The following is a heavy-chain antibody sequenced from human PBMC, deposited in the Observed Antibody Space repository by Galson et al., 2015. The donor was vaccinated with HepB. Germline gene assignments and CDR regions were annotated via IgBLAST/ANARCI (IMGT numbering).Heavy chain of an antibody. J-gene: IGHJ6*02. D-gene: IGHD5-24*01. CDR3: ARVWGRWLPGVYDMDV. CDR1: GFTFSSYG. Sequence: SLRLSCAASGFTFSSYGMHWVRQAPGKGLEWVAVIWYDGSNKYYADSVKGRFTISRDNSKNTLYLQMNSLRAEDTAVYYCARVWGRWLPGVYDMDVWGHGTTVTVSS. CDR2: IWYDGSNK. V-gene: IGHV3-33*08.